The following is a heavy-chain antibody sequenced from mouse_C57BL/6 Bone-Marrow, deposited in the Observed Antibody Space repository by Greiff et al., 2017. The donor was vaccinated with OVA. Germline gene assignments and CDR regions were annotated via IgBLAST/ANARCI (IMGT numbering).Heavy chain of an antibody. J-gene: IGHJ1*03. Sequence: VQLKESGAELVRPGASVKLSCTASGFNIKDYYMHWVKQRPEQGLAWIGRIDPEDGDTEYAPKFQGKATMTADTSSNTAYLQLSSLTSEDTAVYYCTSIYYYGSGYFDVWGTGTTVTVSS. CDR3: TSIYYYGSGYFDV. CDR2: IDPEDGDT. CDR1: GFNIKDYY. D-gene: IGHD1-1*01. V-gene: IGHV14-1*01.